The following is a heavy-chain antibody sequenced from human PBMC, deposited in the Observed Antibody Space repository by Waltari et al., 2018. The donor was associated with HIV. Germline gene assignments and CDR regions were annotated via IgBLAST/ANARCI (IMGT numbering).Heavy chain of an antibody. CDR1: GSPGFLFSNYW. Sequence: VQLVESGGGLVQPGGSLRLSCAASGSPGFLFSNYWVSGVRQGPGKGLEWGANKKEDGRETYDVDSVKGRFTVSRDNAKNSLFLHMNSLRAEDTAVYDWARGRYYDSLYYFDYWGQGTLVTVSS. J-gene: IGHJ4*02. D-gene: IGHD3-22*01. CDR2: KKEDGRET. CDR3: ARGRYYDSLYYFDY. V-gene: IGHV3-7*01.